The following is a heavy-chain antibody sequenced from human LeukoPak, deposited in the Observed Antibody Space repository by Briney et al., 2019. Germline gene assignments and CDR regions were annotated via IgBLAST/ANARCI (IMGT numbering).Heavy chain of an antibody. Sequence: GGSLRLSCAASGFTFSSYAMHWVRQAPGKGLKWVAVISYDGSNKYYADSVKGRFTISRDNSKNTLYLQMNSLRAEDTAVYYCARGDYDYWGQGTLATVSS. J-gene: IGHJ4*02. CDR1: GFTFSSYA. V-gene: IGHV3-30-3*01. CDR3: ARGDYDY. CDR2: ISYDGSNK.